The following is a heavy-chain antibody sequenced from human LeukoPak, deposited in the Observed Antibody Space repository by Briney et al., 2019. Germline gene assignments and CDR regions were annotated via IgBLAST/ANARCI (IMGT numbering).Heavy chain of an antibody. D-gene: IGHD3-10*01. CDR3: ARLIRGY. CDR1: GGSISTSSYY. Sequence: SETLPLTCTVSGGSISTSSYYWGWVRQPPGKGLEWIGNIFYSGSTYYSPSLKSRVTISLDTSRNQFSLKLNSVTAADTAVYYCARLIRGYWGQGTLVTVSS. V-gene: IGHV4-39*07. CDR2: IFYSGST. J-gene: IGHJ4*02.